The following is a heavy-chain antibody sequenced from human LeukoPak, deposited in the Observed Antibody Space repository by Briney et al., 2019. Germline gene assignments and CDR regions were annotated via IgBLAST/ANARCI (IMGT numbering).Heavy chain of an antibody. CDR3: ARVFRSSSGHYYYMDV. J-gene: IGHJ6*03. CDR1: GYTFTDYY. V-gene: IGHV1-2*06. D-gene: IGHD6-6*01. Sequence: ASVKVSCKASGYTFTDYYLHWVRQAPGQGLEWVGRIKPDSGGTNCAQKFQGRVTLTMDMSITTAYMELSTLTSDDTAIYFCARVFRSSSGHYYYMDVWANGTAVSVSS. CDR2: IKPDSGGT.